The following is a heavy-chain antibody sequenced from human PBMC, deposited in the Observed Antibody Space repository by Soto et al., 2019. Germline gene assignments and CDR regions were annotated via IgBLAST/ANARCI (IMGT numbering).Heavy chain of an antibody. CDR3: ARSAAAGTYFDY. Sequence: QVQLVESGGGVVQPGRSLRLSCAASGFTFSSDGMHLVRQAPGKGLEWVAVIWYDGSNKYYADSVKGRFTISRDNYKNTLYLQMNSLRAEDTAVYYCARSAAAGTYFDYWGQGTLVTVSS. CDR1: GFTFSSDG. J-gene: IGHJ4*02. CDR2: IWYDGSNK. V-gene: IGHV3-33*01. D-gene: IGHD6-13*01.